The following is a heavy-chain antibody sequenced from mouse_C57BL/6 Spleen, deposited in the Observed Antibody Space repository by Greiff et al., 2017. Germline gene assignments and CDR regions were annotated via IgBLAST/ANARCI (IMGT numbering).Heavy chain of an antibody. D-gene: IGHD2-2*01. J-gene: IGHJ4*01. Sequence: VQLQESGPGLVQPSQCLSITCTVSGFSLTSYGVHWVRQSPGKGLEWLGVIWSGGSTDYNAAFISRLSISKDNSKSQVFFKMNSLQADDTAIYYCARNGYDDYYAMDYWGQGTSVTVSS. V-gene: IGHV2-2*01. CDR3: ARNGYDDYYAMDY. CDR1: GFSLTSYG. CDR2: IWSGGST.